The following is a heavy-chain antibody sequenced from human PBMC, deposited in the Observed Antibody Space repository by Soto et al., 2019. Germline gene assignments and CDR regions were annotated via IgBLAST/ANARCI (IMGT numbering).Heavy chain of an antibody. J-gene: IGHJ3*02. D-gene: IGHD3-16*01. CDR1: GFTFSNYA. CDR3: AKPAYVNDFDI. CDR2: IGNSGDTT. Sequence: EVQLLASGGGLVQPGGSLRLSCAASGFTFSNYALSWVRQAPGKGLEWVSGIGNSGDTTYYADSVKGRFTISRDNSKNTLSLQMNSLRAEDTAIYSCAKPAYVNDFDIWGQGAMVAVSS. V-gene: IGHV3-23*01.